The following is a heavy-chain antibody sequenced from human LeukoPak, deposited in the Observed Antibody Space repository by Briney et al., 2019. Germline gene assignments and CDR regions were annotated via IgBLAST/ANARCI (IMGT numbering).Heavy chain of an antibody. D-gene: IGHD3-22*01. CDR3: ARDYYDSTGYYSYFDY. J-gene: IGHJ4*02. V-gene: IGHV4-59*01. CDR1: ADSINNYY. Sequence: PSETLSLTCSVSADSINNYYWSWIRQPPGKGLQWIGYIYYSGFTKYNPSLKSRVSISIDTSKKQFSLKLTSVTTADTAVYYCARDYYDSTGYYSYFDYWGQGTLVTVSS. CDR2: IYYSGFT.